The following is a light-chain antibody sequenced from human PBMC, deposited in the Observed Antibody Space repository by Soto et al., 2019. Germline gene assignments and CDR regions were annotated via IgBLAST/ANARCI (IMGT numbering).Light chain of an antibody. Sequence: EIVLTQSPGTLSLSPGERATLSCRASQSVSSSYLAWYQQKPGQAPRLLIYGTSSRATGIPDRFSGSGSGTDFTLTISSLQPEDVAAYYCQKYNSAPLTFGGVTKVAIK. CDR1: QSVSSSY. V-gene: IGKV3-20*01. CDR3: QKYNSAPLT. CDR2: GTS. J-gene: IGKJ4*01.